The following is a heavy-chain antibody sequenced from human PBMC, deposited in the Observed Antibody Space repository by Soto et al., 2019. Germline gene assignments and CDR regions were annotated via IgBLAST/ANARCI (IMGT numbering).Heavy chain of an antibody. V-gene: IGHV3-11*01. Sequence: GGSLRLSCAASEFRLSDYYMSWVRQAPGKGLEWLSYITATSGGIFYADSVKGRFTISRDNAKNILYLQMDNLRAEDTAVYYCARDRGMTTFGQFYMDVWGKATTVTVSS. CDR3: ARDRGMTTFGQFYMDV. D-gene: IGHD3-16*01. J-gene: IGHJ6*03. CDR1: EFRLSDYY. CDR2: ITATSGGI.